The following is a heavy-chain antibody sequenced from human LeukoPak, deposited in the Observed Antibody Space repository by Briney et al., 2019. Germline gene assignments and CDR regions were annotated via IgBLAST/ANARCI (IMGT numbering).Heavy chain of an antibody. Sequence: GGSLRLSCAASGFTFSSYAMHWVRQAPGKGLEWVAVISYDGSNKYYADSVKGRFTISRDNSKNPLYLQMNSLRAEDTAVYYCATLYSSSSSWFDPWGQGTLVTVSS. CDR3: ATLYSSSSSWFDP. J-gene: IGHJ5*02. CDR1: GFTFSSYA. CDR2: ISYDGSNK. V-gene: IGHV3-30-3*01. D-gene: IGHD6-6*01.